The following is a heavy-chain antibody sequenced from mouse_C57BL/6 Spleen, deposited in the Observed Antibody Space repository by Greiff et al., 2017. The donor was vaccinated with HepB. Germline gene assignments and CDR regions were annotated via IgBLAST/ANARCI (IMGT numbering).Heavy chain of an antibody. Sequence: VQLQQPGAELVKPGASVKLSCKASGYTFTSYWMHWVKQRPGQGLEWIGMIHPNSGSTNYNEKFKSKATLTVDKSSSTAYMQLSSLTSEDSAVYDCAREGITTVVYFDYWGQGTTLTVSS. CDR3: AREGITTVVYFDY. V-gene: IGHV1-64*01. D-gene: IGHD1-1*01. J-gene: IGHJ2*01. CDR1: GYTFTSYW. CDR2: IHPNSGST.